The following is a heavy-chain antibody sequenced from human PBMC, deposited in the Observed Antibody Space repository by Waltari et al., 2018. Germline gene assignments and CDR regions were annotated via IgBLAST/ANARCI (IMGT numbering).Heavy chain of an antibody. CDR2: INHSGST. J-gene: IGHJ4*02. D-gene: IGHD3-10*01. V-gene: IGHV4-34*01. Sequence: QVQLQQWGAGLLKPSETLSLTCAVYGGSFSGYYWSWIRQPPGKGLEWIGEINHSGSTNYNPSLKSRVTISVDTSKNQFSLKLSSVTAADTAVYYCARRSGYYYGSGSIDYWGQGTLVTVSS. CDR3: ARRSGYYYGSGSIDY. CDR1: GGSFSGYY.